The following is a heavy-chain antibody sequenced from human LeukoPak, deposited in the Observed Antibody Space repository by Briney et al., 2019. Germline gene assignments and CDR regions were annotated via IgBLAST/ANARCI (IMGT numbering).Heavy chain of an antibody. CDR1: GYMFTSYG. D-gene: IGHD2-2*02. J-gene: IGHJ5*02. CDR3: ARDRGTSCYTGGCWFDP. V-gene: IGHV1-18*01. Sequence: ASVKVSRKASGYMFTSYGLSWVRQAPGQGLEWMGWISAYNGNTRYAQKFQGRVTMTTDTSTRTAYMEMRSLRSDDTAVYYCARDRGTSCYTGGCWFDPWGQGTLVTVSS. CDR2: ISAYNGNT.